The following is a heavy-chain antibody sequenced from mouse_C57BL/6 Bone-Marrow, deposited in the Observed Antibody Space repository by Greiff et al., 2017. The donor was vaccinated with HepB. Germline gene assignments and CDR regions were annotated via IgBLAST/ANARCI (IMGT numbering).Heavy chain of an antibody. J-gene: IGHJ1*03. D-gene: IGHD1-1*01. CDR1: GYTFTDYY. CDR2: INPYHGGT. Sequence: VQLKESGPVLVKPGASVKMSCKASGYTFTDYYMNWVKQSHGKSLEWIGVINPYHGGTSYNQKFKGKATLTVDKSSSTAYMELNSLTSEDSAVYYCARNWYGSSYWYFDVWGTGTTVTVSS. CDR3: ARNWYGSSYWYFDV. V-gene: IGHV1-19*01.